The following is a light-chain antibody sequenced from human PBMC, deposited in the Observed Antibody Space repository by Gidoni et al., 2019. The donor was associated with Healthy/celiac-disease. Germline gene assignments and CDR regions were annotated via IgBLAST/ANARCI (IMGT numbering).Light chain of an antibody. CDR2: GAS. V-gene: IGKV3-15*01. CDR1: QSVSSN. CDR3: QQYNNWPLT. J-gene: IGKJ4*01. Sequence: EIVLTQSPATLSVSPGERATLSCRASQSVSSNLAWYQQKPGQAPRLLIYGASTRATGIPARFRGSGSGTEFTLTISSLQSEDFAVYYCQQYNNWPLTCXGXTKVEIK.